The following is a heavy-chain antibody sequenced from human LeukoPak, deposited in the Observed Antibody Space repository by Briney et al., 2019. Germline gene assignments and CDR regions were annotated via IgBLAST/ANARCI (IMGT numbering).Heavy chain of an antibody. Sequence: GGSLRLSCAASGFTFSSYAMHWVRQAPGKGLEWVAVISYDGSNKYYADSVKGRFTISRDNSKNTLYLQMNSLRAEDTAVYYCAKGRIFGVARDAFDIWGQGTMVTVSS. CDR1: GFTFSSYA. J-gene: IGHJ3*02. V-gene: IGHV3-30-3*01. D-gene: IGHD3-3*01. CDR2: ISYDGSNK. CDR3: AKGRIFGVARDAFDI.